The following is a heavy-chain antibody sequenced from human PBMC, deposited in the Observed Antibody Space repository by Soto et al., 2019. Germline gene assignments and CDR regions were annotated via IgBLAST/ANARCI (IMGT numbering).Heavy chain of an antibody. Sequence: SETLSLTCTVSGGSISSYYWSWIRQPPGKGLEWIGYIYYSGSPNYNPSLKSRVTISVDTSKNQFSLKLSSVTAADTAVYYCASGDPLLWVGEKVYYGMDVWGQRTTVTVCS. CDR2: IYYSGSP. CDR1: GGSISSYY. D-gene: IGHD3-10*01. V-gene: IGHV4-59*01. J-gene: IGHJ6*02. CDR3: ASGDPLLWVGEKVYYGMDV.